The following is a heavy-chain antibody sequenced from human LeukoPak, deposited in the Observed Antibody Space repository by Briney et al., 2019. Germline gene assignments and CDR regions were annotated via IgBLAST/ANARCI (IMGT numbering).Heavy chain of an antibody. CDR3: ARGSPDTSMALHIDH. J-gene: IGHJ4*02. CDR1: GYTFTDNY. CDR2: INPNSGGT. V-gene: IGHV1-2*02. D-gene: IGHD5-18*01. Sequence: ASVSVSCTPSGYTFTDNYMHWVRQAPGQGLEWMGWINPNSGGTNFAQKFQGRVTMTRDTSISTAYMYLSRLTSDDTAVYYCARGSPDTSMALHIDHWGQGTLVTVSS.